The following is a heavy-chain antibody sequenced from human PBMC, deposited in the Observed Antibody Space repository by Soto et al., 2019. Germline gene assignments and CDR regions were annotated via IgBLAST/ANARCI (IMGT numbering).Heavy chain of an antibody. CDR3: ARDTRISVAAAYFDY. CDR1: GYTFTSYY. D-gene: IGHD6-13*01. Sequence: QVQLVQSGAEVKKPGASVKVSCKASGYTFTSYYMHWVRQAPGQGLGWMGIINPSGGSTTYAQKFQGRVTMTGDTSTSTVYMELSSLRSEDTAVYYCARDTRISVAAAYFDYWGQGTLVTVSS. V-gene: IGHV1-46*01. CDR2: INPSGGST. J-gene: IGHJ4*02.